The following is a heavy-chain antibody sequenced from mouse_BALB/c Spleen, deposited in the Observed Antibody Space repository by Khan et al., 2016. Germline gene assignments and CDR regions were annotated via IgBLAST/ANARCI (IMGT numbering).Heavy chain of an antibody. D-gene: IGHD2-4*01. CDR2: IRYSGST. CDR3: ARDDYDEVYYAMDY. CDR1: DYSISSGYS. V-gene: IGHV3-1*02. Sequence: EVQLQESGPDLVKPSQSLSLTCTVTDYSISSGYSWHWIRQFPGNKLEWMGCIRYSGSTNYNPSLKSRISITRDTSKNQFFLQLNSVTSEDTATYYCARDDYDEVYYAMDYWGQGTSVTVSS. J-gene: IGHJ4*01.